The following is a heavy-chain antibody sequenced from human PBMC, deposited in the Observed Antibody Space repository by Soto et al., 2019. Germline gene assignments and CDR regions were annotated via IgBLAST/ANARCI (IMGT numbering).Heavy chain of an antibody. D-gene: IGHD6-13*01. V-gene: IGHV1-2*04. CDR1: GYTFTGYY. CDR3: ARDYGSYSRGYGMDV. CDR2: INPNSGGT. J-gene: IGHJ6*02. Sequence: ASVKVSCKASGYTFTGYYMHWVRQAPGQGLEWMGWINPNSGGTNYAQKFQGWVTMTRDMSISTAYMELSRLRSDDTAVYYCARDYGSYSRGYGMDVWGQGTTVTVSS.